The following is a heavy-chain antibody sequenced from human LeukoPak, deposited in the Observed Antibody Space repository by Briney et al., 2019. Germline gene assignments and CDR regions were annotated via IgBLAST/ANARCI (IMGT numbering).Heavy chain of an antibody. CDR1: GGSISSYY. CDR3: ARDRYDSSGYWLYYFDY. Sequence: SETLSLTCTVSGGSISSYYWSWIRQPPGKGLEWIGYIYYSGSTNYNPSLKSRVTISVDTSKNQFSLKLSSVTAADTAVYYCARDRYDSSGYWLYYFDYWGQGTLVTVSS. V-gene: IGHV4-59*01. CDR2: IYYSGST. J-gene: IGHJ4*02. D-gene: IGHD3-22*01.